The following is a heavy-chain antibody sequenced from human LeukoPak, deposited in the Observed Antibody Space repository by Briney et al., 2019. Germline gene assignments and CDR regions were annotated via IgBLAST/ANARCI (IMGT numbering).Heavy chain of an antibody. D-gene: IGHD5-24*01. V-gene: IGHV3-21*05. CDR3: ARDGGVVEMAMIDRFDY. Sequence: GGALRLSCAASGLPFSSYSMDWVRQTQGNGLDWISYISSSGSFIYYADSVKGQFTIYRDNAKSSLYLQMNSLRAEGTAVYYCARDGGVVEMAMIDRFDYWGQGTLVTVSS. CDR2: ISSSGSFI. CDR1: GLPFSSYS. J-gene: IGHJ4*02.